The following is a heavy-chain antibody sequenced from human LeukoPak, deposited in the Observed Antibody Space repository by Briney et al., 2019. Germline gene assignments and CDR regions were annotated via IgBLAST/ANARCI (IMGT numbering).Heavy chain of an antibody. CDR3: AMSWADIVLMVYDEN. J-gene: IGHJ4*02. CDR2: IYSGGST. V-gene: IGHV3-66*02. D-gene: IGHD2-8*01. CDR1: GFTVSSNY. Sequence: PGGSLRLSCAASGFTVSSNYMSWVRQAPGKGLEWVSVIYSGGSTYYADSVKGRFTISRDNSKNTLYLRMNSLRAEDTAVYYCAMSWADIVLMVYDENWGQGTLVTVSS.